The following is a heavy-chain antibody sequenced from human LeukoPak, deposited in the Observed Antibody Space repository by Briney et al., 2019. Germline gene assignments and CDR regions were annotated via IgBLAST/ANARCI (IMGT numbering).Heavy chain of an antibody. D-gene: IGHD6-6*01. CDR2: ISESGVTT. J-gene: IGHJ4*02. CDR3: AKGSSMTIAARLNY. V-gene: IGHV3-23*01. Sequence: GGSLRLSCAASGFTFSSYAMSWVRQAPGKGLEWVSAISESGVTTYYADSVKGRFTISRDNSKNPLYLQVNSLRAEDTAVYYCAKGSSMTIAARLNYWGQGTLVTVSS. CDR1: GFTFSSYA.